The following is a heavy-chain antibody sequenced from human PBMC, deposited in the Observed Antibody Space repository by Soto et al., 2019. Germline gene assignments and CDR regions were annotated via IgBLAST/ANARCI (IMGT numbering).Heavy chain of an antibody. CDR1: GYTFTSYY. D-gene: IGHD3-3*01. CDR3: ARDPTIETKYYDFWSGYSGMDV. J-gene: IGHJ6*02. CDR2: INPSGGST. Sequence: GASVKVSCKASGYTFTSYYMHWVRQAPGQGLEWMGIINPSGGSTSYAQKFQGRVTMTRDTSTSTVYMELSSLRSEDTAVYYCARDPTIETKYYDFWSGYSGMDVWGQGTTVTVSS. V-gene: IGHV1-46*01.